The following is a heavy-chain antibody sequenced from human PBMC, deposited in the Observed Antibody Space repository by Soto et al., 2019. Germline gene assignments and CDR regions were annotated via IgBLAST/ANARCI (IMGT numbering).Heavy chain of an antibody. CDR2: ISGSGGST. CDR3: AKDHARLLETFDY. Sequence: PGGSLRLSCAASGFTFSSYAMSWVRQAPGKGLEWVSAISGSGGSTYYADSVKGRFTISRGNSKNTLYLQMNSLRAEDTAVHYCAKDHARLLETFDYWGQGTLVTVSS. CDR1: GFTFSSYA. D-gene: IGHD3-3*01. V-gene: IGHV3-23*01. J-gene: IGHJ4*02.